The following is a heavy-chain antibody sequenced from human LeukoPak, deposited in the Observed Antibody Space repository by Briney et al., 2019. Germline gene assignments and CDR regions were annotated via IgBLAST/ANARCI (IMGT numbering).Heavy chain of an antibody. Sequence: GGSLRLSCAASGFTFSDHYMDWVRQAPGKGLEWIGRTRNKANSYTTEYAAPVKGRFTISRDDSKTSLYLQMNSLKTEDTAVYYCTRVRGNGVYNLDYWGQGTLVTVSS. V-gene: IGHV3-72*01. J-gene: IGHJ4*02. CDR2: TRNKANSYTT. D-gene: IGHD5/OR15-5a*01. CDR1: GFTFSDHY. CDR3: TRVRGNGVYNLDY.